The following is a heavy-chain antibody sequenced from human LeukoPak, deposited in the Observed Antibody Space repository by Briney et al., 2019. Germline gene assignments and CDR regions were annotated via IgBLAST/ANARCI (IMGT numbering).Heavy chain of an antibody. V-gene: IGHV1-2*02. CDR1: GYTFTDYY. Sequence: ASVKVSCKASGYTFTDYYMHWVRQAPGQGLEWMGWINPNSGGTNYAQKFQGRVTMTRDTSISTAYMELSRLRSDDSAVFYCARGIAVSGKGGRNAFDIWGQGTMVTVSS. J-gene: IGHJ3*02. CDR3: ARGIAVSGKGGRNAFDI. D-gene: IGHD6-19*01. CDR2: INPNSGGT.